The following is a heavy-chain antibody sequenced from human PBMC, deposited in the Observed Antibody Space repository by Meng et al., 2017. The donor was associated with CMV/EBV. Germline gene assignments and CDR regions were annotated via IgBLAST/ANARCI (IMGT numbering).Heavy chain of an antibody. V-gene: IGHV3-21*01. D-gene: IGHD1-7*01. Sequence: GESLKISCAASGFTFSSYSMNWVRQAPGKGLEWVSSISSSSYIYYADSVKGRFTISRDNAKNSLYLQMNSLRAEDTAVYYCARKGDLELFDYWGQGTLVTVSS. CDR1: GFTFSSYS. J-gene: IGHJ4*02. CDR2: ISSSSYI. CDR3: ARKGDLELFDY.